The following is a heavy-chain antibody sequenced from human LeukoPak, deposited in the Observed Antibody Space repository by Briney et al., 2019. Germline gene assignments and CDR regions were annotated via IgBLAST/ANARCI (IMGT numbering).Heavy chain of an antibody. V-gene: IGHV4-4*09. D-gene: IGHD4-11*01. CDR1: GGSISSYY. CDR3: ARHYSNNYYYYMDV. J-gene: IGHJ6*03. CDR2: IYTSEST. Sequence: PSENLSLNCTVSGGSISSYYWSWIRQPPGNGLEWFGNIYTSESTNYNTSLKSRVTISVDTSKNQFSLKLSSVTDADTAVYYCARHYSNNYYYYMDVWGKGTTVTVSS.